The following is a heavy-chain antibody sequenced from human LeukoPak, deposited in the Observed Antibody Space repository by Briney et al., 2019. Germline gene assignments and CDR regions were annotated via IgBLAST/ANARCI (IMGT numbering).Heavy chain of an antibody. CDR1: GFTFSSYE. J-gene: IGHJ4*02. D-gene: IGHD3-22*01. CDR3: ARSINYYDSRILGY. V-gene: IGHV3-48*03. CDR2: ISSSGSTI. Sequence: GGSLRLSCAASGFTFSSYEMNWVRQAPGKGLEWVSYISSSGSTIYYADSVKGRFTISRDNAKNSLYLQMNSLRAEDTAVYYCARSINYYDSRILGYWGQGTLVTVSS.